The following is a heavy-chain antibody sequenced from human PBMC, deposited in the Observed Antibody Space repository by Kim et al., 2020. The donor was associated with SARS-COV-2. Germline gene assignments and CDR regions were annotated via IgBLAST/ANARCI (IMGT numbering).Heavy chain of an antibody. D-gene: IGHD2-21*02. J-gene: IGHJ4*02. Sequence: GGSLRLSCAASGFTFSSYEMNWVRQAPGKGLEWVSYISSSGSTIYYADSVKGRFTISRDNAKNSLYLQMNSLRAEDTAVYYCARDSVEVTGFDYWGQGTLVTVSS. V-gene: IGHV3-48*03. CDR2: ISSSGSTI. CDR3: ARDSVEVTGFDY. CDR1: GFTFSSYE.